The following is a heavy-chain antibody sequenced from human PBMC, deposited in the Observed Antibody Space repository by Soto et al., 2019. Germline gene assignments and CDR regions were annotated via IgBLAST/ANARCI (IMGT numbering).Heavy chain of an antibody. CDR2: IYYSGST. D-gene: IGHD4-17*01. CDR1: GGSISSGGYY. CDR3: ARSQRGVTVTTDL. V-gene: IGHV4-31*03. J-gene: IGHJ4*02. Sequence: QVQLQESGPGLVKPSQTLSLTCTVSGGSISSGGYYWSWIRQHPGKGLEWIGYIYYSGSTYYNPSLKRRVTISVDTSKNQFSLKLSSVTAADTAVYYCARSQRGVTVTTDLWGQGTLVTVSS.